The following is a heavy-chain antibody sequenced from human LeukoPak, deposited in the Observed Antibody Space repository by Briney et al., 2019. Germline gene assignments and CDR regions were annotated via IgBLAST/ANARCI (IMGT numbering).Heavy chain of an antibody. CDR1: GFTFSIYA. V-gene: IGHV3-30*04. CDR3: ARRDFYGGNSLDAFDI. D-gene: IGHD4-23*01. J-gene: IGHJ3*02. Sequence: GGALRLSCAGSGFTFSIYAMHWVGQAPGKGLEGVAIISYDGTIKEYADSVKGRFTISRDNSKNTLYLQMNSLRAEDTAVYYCARRDFYGGNSLDAFDIWGQGTMVTVSS. CDR2: ISYDGTIK.